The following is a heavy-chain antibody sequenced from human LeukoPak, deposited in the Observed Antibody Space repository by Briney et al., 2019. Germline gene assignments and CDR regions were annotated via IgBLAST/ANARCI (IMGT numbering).Heavy chain of an antibody. CDR1: GFTFSNYA. V-gene: IGHV3-30-3*01. Sequence: AGGSLRLSCAASGFTFSNYAMHWVRQAPGKGLEWVAVISYDGTNKYYADSVKGRFTISRDSSKNTRYLQMNSLRAEDTAMYYCARALMSYDSSGFGGAFDIWGQGTMVTVSS. J-gene: IGHJ3*02. CDR2: ISYDGTNK. CDR3: ARALMSYDSSGFGGAFDI. D-gene: IGHD3-22*01.